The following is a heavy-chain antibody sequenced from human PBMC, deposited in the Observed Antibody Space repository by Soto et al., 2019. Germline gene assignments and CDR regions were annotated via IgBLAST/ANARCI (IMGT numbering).Heavy chain of an antibody. Sequence: ASVKVSCKTSGYTFINYGISWVRQAPGQGPERMGWISPYNDDTKYAQKFQGRVAMTRDTSTSTVYMELSSLRSEDTAVYYCAREYSSSSYVIAKRYYYYGMDVWGQGTTVTVSS. CDR3: AREYSSSSYVIAKRYYYYGMDV. CDR1: GYTFINYG. CDR2: ISPYNDDT. D-gene: IGHD6-6*01. V-gene: IGHV1-18*01. J-gene: IGHJ6*02.